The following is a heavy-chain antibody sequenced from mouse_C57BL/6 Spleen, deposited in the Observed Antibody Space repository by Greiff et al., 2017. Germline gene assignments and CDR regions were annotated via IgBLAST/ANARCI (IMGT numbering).Heavy chain of an antibody. CDR3: ARDIYDGYLGFDY. D-gene: IGHD2-3*01. V-gene: IGHV3-6*01. CDR1: GYSITSGYY. Sequence: VQLKQSGPGLVKPSQSLSLTCSVTGYSITSGYYWNWIRQFPGNKLEWMGYISYDGSNNYNPSLKNRISITRDTSKNQFFLKLNSVTTEDTATYYCARDIYDGYLGFDYWGQGTTLTVSS. J-gene: IGHJ2*01. CDR2: ISYDGSN.